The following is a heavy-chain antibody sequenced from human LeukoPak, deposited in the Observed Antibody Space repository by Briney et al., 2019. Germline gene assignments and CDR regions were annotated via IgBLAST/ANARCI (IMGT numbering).Heavy chain of an antibody. D-gene: IGHD3-10*01. CDR1: GGSFSGYY. CDR2: INHSGST. CDR3: ARIPFITMVRGVIDY. V-gene: IGHV4-34*01. J-gene: IGHJ4*01. Sequence: SETLSLTCAVYGGSFSGYYWSWRRQPPGKGREWIWEINHSGSTNYNPSPKSRVTISGDTSKNQFSLKLSSVTAADTAVYYCARIPFITMVRGVIDYWGQGTLVTVSS.